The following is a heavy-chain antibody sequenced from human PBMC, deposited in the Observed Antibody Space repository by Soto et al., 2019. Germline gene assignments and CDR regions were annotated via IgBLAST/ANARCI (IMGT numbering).Heavy chain of an antibody. D-gene: IGHD3-10*01. V-gene: IGHV4-39*01. CDR2: IYYSGST. Sequence: SETLSLTCTVSGGSISSSSYYWGWIRQPPGKGLEWIGSIYYSGSTYYNPSLKSRVTISVDTSKNQFSLKLSSVTAADTAVYYCARQGTGYGSGTYYYYYGMDVWGQGTTVTVSS. J-gene: IGHJ6*02. CDR3: ARQGTGYGSGTYYYYYGMDV. CDR1: GGSISSSSYY.